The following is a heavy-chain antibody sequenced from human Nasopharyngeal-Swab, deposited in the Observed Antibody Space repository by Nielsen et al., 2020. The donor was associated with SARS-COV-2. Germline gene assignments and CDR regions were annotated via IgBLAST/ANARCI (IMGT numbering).Heavy chain of an antibody. CDR2: IRGSSHDGTS. CDR3: TREGYGDFGFMDV. J-gene: IGHJ6*02. V-gene: IGHV3-49*03. D-gene: IGHD4-17*01. CDR1: GFTFGDYA. Sequence: GGSLRLSCTASGFTFGDYAVSWFRQPTGKGLEWVGVIRGSSHDGTSEYATSVKGRFSMSRDDSAGIVYLQMNSLKTEDTAKYYCTREGYGDFGFMDVWGQGTTVTVSS.